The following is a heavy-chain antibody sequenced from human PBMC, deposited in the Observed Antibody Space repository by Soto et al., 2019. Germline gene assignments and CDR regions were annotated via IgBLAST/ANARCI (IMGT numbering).Heavy chain of an antibody. D-gene: IGHD2-8*02. V-gene: IGHV3-30*18. CDR2: ISYDGSNK. CDR1: GFTFTTAW. J-gene: IGHJ4*01. Sequence: GGSLRLSCAASGFTFTTAWINWVRQAPGKGLEWVAVISYDGSNKYYADSVKGRFTISRDNSKNTLYLQMNSLRAEDTAVYYCAKARCTGNSCYVPDYWGHGSLVTVSS. CDR3: AKARCTGNSCYVPDY.